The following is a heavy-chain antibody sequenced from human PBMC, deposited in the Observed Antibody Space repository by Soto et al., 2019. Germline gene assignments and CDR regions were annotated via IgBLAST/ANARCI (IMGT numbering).Heavy chain of an antibody. CDR3: ARDRWGYGIDY. V-gene: IGHV4-59*06. Sequence: HSETLSLTCTVSGGSINGYYYKWIRQPPGKGLELIGYIHNIGNNYYNPSLKSRVTMSVDTSKNQFSLNLNSVTAADTAVYYCARDRWGYGIDYWGQGTPVTVSS. CDR2: IHNIGNN. J-gene: IGHJ4*02. CDR1: GGSINGYY. D-gene: IGHD2-21*01.